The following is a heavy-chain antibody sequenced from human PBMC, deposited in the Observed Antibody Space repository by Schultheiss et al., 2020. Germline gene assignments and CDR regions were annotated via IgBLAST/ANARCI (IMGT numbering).Heavy chain of an antibody. CDR3: AREATVTTSYFDL. Sequence: SQTLSLTCTVSGGSISSYYWSWIRQPPGKGLEWIGYIYYSGSTNYNPSLKSRVTISVDTSKNQFSLKLSSVTAADTAVYYCAREATVTTSYFDLWGRGTLVTVSS. CDR1: GGSISSYY. J-gene: IGHJ2*01. CDR2: IYYSGST. V-gene: IGHV4-59*01. D-gene: IGHD4-17*01.